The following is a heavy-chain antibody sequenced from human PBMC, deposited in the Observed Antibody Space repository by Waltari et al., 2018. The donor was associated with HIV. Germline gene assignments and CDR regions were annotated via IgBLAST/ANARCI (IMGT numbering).Heavy chain of an antibody. Sequence: QRQREETGPGLVKHSESLSTTCTVSGGSIRSSRYYGGWIRQPPGKGLEWIGSIYYSGSTYYNPSLKSRVTISVDTSKNQFSLKLSSVTAADTAVYYCARFSIAAGGLVDYWGQGTLVTVSS. D-gene: IGHD6-13*01. CDR1: GGSIRSSRYY. V-gene: IGHV4-39*01. CDR3: ARFSIAAGGLVDY. J-gene: IGHJ4*02. CDR2: IYYSGST.